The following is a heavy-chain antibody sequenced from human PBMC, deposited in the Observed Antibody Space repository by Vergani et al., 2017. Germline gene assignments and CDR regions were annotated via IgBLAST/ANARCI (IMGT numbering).Heavy chain of an antibody. Sequence: QVQLQESGPGLVKPSETLSLTCTVSGGSISSYYWSWIRQPPGKGLEWIWYIYYSGSTNYNPSLKSRVTISVDTSKNQFSLKLSSVTAVDTAVYYCAAYVRTYPSWGVAATHFSRTEYFQHWGQGTLVTVSS. CDR3: AAYVRTYPSWGVAATHFSRTEYFQH. D-gene: IGHD2-15*01. CDR2: IYYSGST. J-gene: IGHJ1*01. CDR1: GGSISSYY. V-gene: IGHV4-59*12.